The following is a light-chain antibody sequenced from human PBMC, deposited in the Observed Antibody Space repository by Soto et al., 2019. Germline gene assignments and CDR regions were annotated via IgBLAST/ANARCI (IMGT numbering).Light chain of an antibody. CDR1: QSLVHSDGIAY. CDR3: MQGTPWPIT. V-gene: IGKV2-30*02. Sequence: EVVMTQSPLSLPVTLGQPASISCGPNQSLVHSDGIAYFSWFQQRPGRSPRRLIYKVSNRDSGVPARFSGSGSGTDFALKISRVEAEDVGVYYCMQGTPWPITFGQGARLEIK. J-gene: IGKJ5*01. CDR2: KVS.